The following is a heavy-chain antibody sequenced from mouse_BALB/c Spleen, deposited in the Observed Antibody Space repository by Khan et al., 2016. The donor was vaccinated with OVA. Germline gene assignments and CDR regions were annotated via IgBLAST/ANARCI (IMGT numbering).Heavy chain of an antibody. Sequence: QIQLVQSGPELKKPGETVKISCKASGYTLTNYGMNWLMQAPGKGLKWMGWINTYTGDTTYAEDFKGRIAFSLETSASTAYLQINNLKNEDTATYFCARSNGNYWFAYWGQGTLVTVSA. D-gene: IGHD2-1*01. V-gene: IGHV9-3-1*01. CDR2: INTYTGDT. CDR3: ARSNGNYWFAY. J-gene: IGHJ3*01. CDR1: GYTLTNYG.